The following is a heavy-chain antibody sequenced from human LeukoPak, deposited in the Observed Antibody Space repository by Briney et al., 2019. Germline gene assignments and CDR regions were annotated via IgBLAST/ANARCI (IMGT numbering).Heavy chain of an antibody. CDR3: ARDDGIVGATHDY. CDR2: IIPILGIA. CDR1: GGTFSSYA. V-gene: IGHV1-69*04. Sequence: SVKVSCKASGGTFSSYAISWVRQAPGQGLEWMGRIIPILGIANYAQKFQGRVTITADKSTSTAYMELSSLRSEDTAVYYCARDDGIVGATHDYWGQGTLVPVSS. J-gene: IGHJ4*02. D-gene: IGHD1-26*01.